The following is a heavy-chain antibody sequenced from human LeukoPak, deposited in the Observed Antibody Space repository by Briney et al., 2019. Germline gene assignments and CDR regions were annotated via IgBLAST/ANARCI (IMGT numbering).Heavy chain of an antibody. J-gene: IGHJ6*02. CDR3: ARHRPICGGDCYTGPNYYYYYDMDV. D-gene: IGHD2-21*02. CDR1: GDSISSYY. CDR2: TYYSGST. V-gene: IGHV4-59*08. Sequence: PSETLSLTCTVSGDSISSYYWSWIRQPPGKGLEWIGYTYYSGSTNYNPSLKSRVSISVDTSKNQFSLKLSSVTAADTAVYYCARHRPICGGDCYTGPNYYYYYDMDVWGQGTTVTVSS.